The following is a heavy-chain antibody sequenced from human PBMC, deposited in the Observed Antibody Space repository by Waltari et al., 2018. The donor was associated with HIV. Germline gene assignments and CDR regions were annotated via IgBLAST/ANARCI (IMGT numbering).Heavy chain of an antibody. Sequence: QVHLVQSGAEVKKPGDSVRVSCETSGYTFTAYYMHWVRQAPGQGFEWMGWINVNSGGTRYAQKFQDRVTVTRDTSINTTYLELRSLRSDDTAEYFCAREYYYDSGAYSNWFDPWGQGTLVTVSS. V-gene: IGHV1-2*02. J-gene: IGHJ5*02. CDR1: GYTFTAYY. CDR3: AREYYYDSGAYSNWFDP. CDR2: INVNSGGT. D-gene: IGHD3-22*01.